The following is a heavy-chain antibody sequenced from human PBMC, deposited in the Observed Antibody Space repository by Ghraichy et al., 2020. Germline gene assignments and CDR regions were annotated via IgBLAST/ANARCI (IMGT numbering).Heavy chain of an antibody. V-gene: IGHV4-34*01. Sequence: SETLSLTCAVYGGSFSGYYWSWIRQPPGKGLEWIGEINHSGSTNYNPSLKSRVTISVDTSKNQFSLKLSSVTAADTAVYYCAGHLAAGEYGTGYYYGMDVWGQGTTVTVSS. CDR1: GGSFSGYY. CDR2: INHSGST. J-gene: IGHJ6*02. D-gene: IGHD1-14*01. CDR3: AGHLAAGEYGTGYYYGMDV.